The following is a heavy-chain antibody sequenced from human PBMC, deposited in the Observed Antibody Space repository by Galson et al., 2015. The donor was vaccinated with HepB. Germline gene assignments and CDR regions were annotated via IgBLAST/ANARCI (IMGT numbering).Heavy chain of an antibody. Sequence: QSGAEVKKPGESLKISCKGSGYSFTSYWIGWVRQMPGKGLEWMGIIYPGDSDTRYSPSFQGQVTISADKSISTAYLQWSSLKASDTAMYYCARGGVGDYYDSSGYYYGFDYWGQGTLVTVSS. V-gene: IGHV5-51*01. CDR1: GYSFTSYW. D-gene: IGHD3-22*01. J-gene: IGHJ4*02. CDR2: IYPGDSDT. CDR3: ARGGVGDYYDSSGYYYGFDY.